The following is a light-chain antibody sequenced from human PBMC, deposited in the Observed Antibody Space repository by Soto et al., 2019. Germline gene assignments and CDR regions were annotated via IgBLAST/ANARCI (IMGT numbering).Light chain of an antibody. CDR3: QQYGNLWT. CDR2: DAS. J-gene: IGKJ2*02. CDR1: QSVYSSY. Sequence: EIVLTQSPGTLSLSPGERATLSCRASQSVYSSYLAWYQQKPGQAPRLLIYDASSRATGIPDRFSGSGSGTDFTLTISRLEPEHFAVYYCQQYGNLWTFGQGTKLEI. V-gene: IGKV3-20*01.